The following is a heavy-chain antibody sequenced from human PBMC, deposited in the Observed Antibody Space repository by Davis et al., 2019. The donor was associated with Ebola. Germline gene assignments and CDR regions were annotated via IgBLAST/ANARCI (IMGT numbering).Heavy chain of an antibody. J-gene: IGHJ6*02. CDR2: TSGKGTST. V-gene: IGHV3-23*01. Sequence: GESLKISCAASGFTFSSYAMSWVRQAPGTGLEWVAGTSGKGTSTDYADSVKGRFTVSRDNSKNTLYLQMNSLRAEDTAVYYCASPYGDYVYYYYYGMDVWGQGTTVTVSS. CDR3: ASPYGDYVYYYYYGMDV. CDR1: GFTFSSYA. D-gene: IGHD4-17*01.